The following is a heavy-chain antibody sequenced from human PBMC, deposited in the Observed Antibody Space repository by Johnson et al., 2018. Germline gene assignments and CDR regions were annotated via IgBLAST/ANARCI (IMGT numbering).Heavy chain of an antibody. CDR1: GYTFTSYY. Sequence: QVQLVESGAEVKKXGASVKVSCKASGYTFTSYYIHWVRQAPGQGLEWMGIITPDGGRTSYAQKFQGRVTMTRDTSTSTVYMELSSLTSEDTAVYYCASPRFLYGYEMDVWGQGTTVTVSS. V-gene: IGHV1-46*01. J-gene: IGHJ6*02. CDR3: ASPRFLYGYEMDV. CDR2: ITPDGGRT. D-gene: IGHD2-2*02.